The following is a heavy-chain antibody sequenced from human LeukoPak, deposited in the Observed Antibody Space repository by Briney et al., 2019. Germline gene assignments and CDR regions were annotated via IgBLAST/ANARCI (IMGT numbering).Heavy chain of an antibody. J-gene: IGHJ6*03. D-gene: IGHD3-10*01. CDR3: ARGGSGDHQEQLGPPGYYHYMDV. CDR2: ISGHTGTA. CDR1: GYSFTSYG. Sequence: ASVTVSCKASGYSFTSYGMGWLRQAPGQGLEWMGWISGHTGTAIYAQNLQGRVTLTADTFTSTVYMEMRSLRSDDTAVYYCARGGSGDHQEQLGPPGYYHYMDVWGTGTTVTVSS. V-gene: IGHV1-18*01.